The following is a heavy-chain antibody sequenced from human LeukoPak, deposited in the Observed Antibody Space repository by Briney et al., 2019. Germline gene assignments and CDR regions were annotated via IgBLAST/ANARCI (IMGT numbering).Heavy chain of an antibody. J-gene: IGHJ4*02. V-gene: IGHV1-2*02. CDR3: ARGPGGVPAVKGYYFDY. CDR1: GYTFTGYY. CDR2: INPNSGGT. D-gene: IGHD2-2*01. Sequence: GASVKVSCKASGYTFTGYYMHWVRQAPGQGLEWMGWINPNSGGTNYAQKFQSRVTMTRDTSISTAYMELSRLRSDDTAVYYCARGPGGVPAVKGYYFDYWGQGTLVTVSS.